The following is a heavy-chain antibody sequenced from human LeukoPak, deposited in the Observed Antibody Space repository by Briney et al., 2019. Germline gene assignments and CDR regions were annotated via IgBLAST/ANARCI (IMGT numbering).Heavy chain of an antibody. Sequence: SETLSLTCIVSGGSISGHFWSWIRRPPGKGLEWIGYIHYTGSTKYNPSLKSRLTISVDTSKNQFSLKLSSVTAADTAVYYCASVPDGAYSAPWGQGTLVPVSS. CDR2: IHYTGST. CDR1: GGSISGHF. D-gene: IGHD1-26*01. CDR3: ASVPDGAYSAP. J-gene: IGHJ5*02. V-gene: IGHV4-59*11.